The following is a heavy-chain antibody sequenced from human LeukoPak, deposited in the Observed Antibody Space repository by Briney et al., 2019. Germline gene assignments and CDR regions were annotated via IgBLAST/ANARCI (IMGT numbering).Heavy chain of an antibody. CDR1: GFTFSTYW. CDR2: INQHGSEK. V-gene: IGHV3-7*03. Sequence: GSLRLSCAASGFTFSTYWMGWVRQAPGKGLEWVANINQHGSEKYYVDSVKGRFTISRDNAKNSLYLQMNSLRAEDTALYYCVRVFDYWGQGTLVTVSS. CDR3: VRVFDY. J-gene: IGHJ4*02.